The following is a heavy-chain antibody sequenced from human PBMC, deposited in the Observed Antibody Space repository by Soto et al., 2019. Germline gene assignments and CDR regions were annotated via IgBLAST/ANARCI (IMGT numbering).Heavy chain of an antibody. D-gene: IGHD3-22*01. Sequence: QVQLQESGPGLVKPSQTLSLTCTVSGGSISSGGYYWSWIRQHPGKGLEWIGYIYYSGSTYYNPSAQSRVTRSVDTSKNQCSLKLSSVTDADTAVYYCARDVHYDSSGYEHYYYGMDVWCQGTTVTVSS. J-gene: IGHJ6*02. V-gene: IGHV4-31*03. CDR2: IYYSGST. CDR3: ARDVHYDSSGYEHYYYGMDV. CDR1: GGSISSGGYY.